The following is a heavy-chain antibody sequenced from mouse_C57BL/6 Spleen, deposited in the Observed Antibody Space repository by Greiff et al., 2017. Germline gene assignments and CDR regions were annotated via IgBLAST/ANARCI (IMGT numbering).Heavy chain of an antibody. Sequence: QVQLQQSGPELVKPGPSVKISCTVSGYAFSSSWLNWVKQRPGKSLEWIGRIYPGDGDTNYNGKFKGKATLTADKSSSTAYMQLSSLTSEDAAVYFCGRLDYDGAWFADWGKGTLVTVSA. CDR1: GYAFSSSW. D-gene: IGHD2-4*01. V-gene: IGHV1-82*01. CDR2: IYPGDGDT. CDR3: GRLDYDGAWFAD. J-gene: IGHJ3*01.